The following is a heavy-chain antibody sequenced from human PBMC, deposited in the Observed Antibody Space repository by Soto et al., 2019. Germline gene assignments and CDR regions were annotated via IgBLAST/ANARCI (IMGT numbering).Heavy chain of an antibody. CDR1: GGSISSSSYY. D-gene: IGHD4-17*01. V-gene: IGHV4-39*01. J-gene: IGHJ4*02. CDR3: ARSQHDYGDHDY. CDR2: IYYSGST. Sequence: QLQLQESGPGLVKPSETLSLTCTVSGGSISSSSYYWGWIRQPPGKGLEWIGSIYYSGSTYYNPSLKSRVTISVDTSKNQFSLKLSSVTAADTAVYYCARSQHDYGDHDYWGQGTLVTVSS.